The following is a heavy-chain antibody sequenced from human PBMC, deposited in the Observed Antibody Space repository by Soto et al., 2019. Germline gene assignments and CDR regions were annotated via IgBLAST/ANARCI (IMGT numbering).Heavy chain of an antibody. D-gene: IGHD6-19*01. Sequence: ASGGVLVQPGGSLRLSCVASGFTFDSHWMHWVRQAPGEGLVWVSRIKTEGYAAAYADSVKGRFTISRDNTKNTVYLQMNSLRAEDTAVYFCVRESGVAADCWGQGTLVTVSS. V-gene: IGHV3-74*01. CDR3: VRESGVAADC. J-gene: IGHJ4*02. CDR2: IKTEGYAA. CDR1: GFTFDSHW.